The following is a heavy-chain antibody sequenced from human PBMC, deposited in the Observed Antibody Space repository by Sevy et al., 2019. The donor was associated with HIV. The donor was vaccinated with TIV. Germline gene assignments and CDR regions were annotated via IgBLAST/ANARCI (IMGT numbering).Heavy chain of an antibody. CDR1: GFTFGDYY. J-gene: IGHJ3*01. CDR2: ISSRSSFT. CDR3: ARGAYDV. V-gene: IGHV3-11*06. Sequence: GGSLRLSCVGSGFTFGDYYISWIRQAPGKGLECVAYISSRSSFTNYTDSVRGRFTISRDKAKNEVFLQMNSLRAEDTGVCYCARGAYDVWGQGTTVTVSS.